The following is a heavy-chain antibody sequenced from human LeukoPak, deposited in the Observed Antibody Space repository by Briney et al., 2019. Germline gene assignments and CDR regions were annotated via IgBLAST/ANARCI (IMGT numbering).Heavy chain of an antibody. V-gene: IGHV1-2*02. Sequence: GASVKVSCKASGYSFTGYYIHWVRQAPGQGLEWMGWINPKSGGTNYPQKFQGRVTMTRDTSISTAYMELSRLRSDDTAVYYCARGIYGGNSPLVDYWGQGTLVTVSS. CDR2: INPKSGGT. CDR1: GYSFTGYY. CDR3: ARGIYGGNSPLVDY. D-gene: IGHD4-23*01. J-gene: IGHJ4*02.